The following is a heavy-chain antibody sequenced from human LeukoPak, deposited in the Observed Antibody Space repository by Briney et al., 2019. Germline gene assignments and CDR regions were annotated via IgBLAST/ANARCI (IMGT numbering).Heavy chain of an antibody. D-gene: IGHD3-22*01. Sequence: PGASLRLSCAASGFTFSSYAMSWVRRAPGKGLEWVSAISGSGGSTYYADSVKGRFTISRDNSKNTLYPQMNSLRAEDTAVYYCAKAPGTMIVVVITTWGQGTLVTVSS. CDR1: GFTFSSYA. V-gene: IGHV3-23*01. CDR2: ISGSGGST. CDR3: AKAPGTMIVVVITT. J-gene: IGHJ4*02.